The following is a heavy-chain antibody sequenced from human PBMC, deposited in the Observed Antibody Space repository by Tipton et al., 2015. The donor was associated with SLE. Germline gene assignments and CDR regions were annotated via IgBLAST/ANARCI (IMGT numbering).Heavy chain of an antibody. V-gene: IGHV3-74*01. CDR2: INTDGSSA. D-gene: IGHD1-7*01. J-gene: IGHJ3*01. Sequence: GSLRLSCAASGFTFSSYGMHWVRQAPGKGLVWVARINTDGSSANYADSVKGRFTISRDNAKNTLYLQMNSLRADDMAIYYCGRDLNYVFDVWGQGTMVTVSS. CDR3: GRDLNYVFDV. CDR1: GFTFSSYG.